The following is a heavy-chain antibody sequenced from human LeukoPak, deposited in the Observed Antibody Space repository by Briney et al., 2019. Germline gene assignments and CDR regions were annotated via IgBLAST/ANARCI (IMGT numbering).Heavy chain of an antibody. CDR3: AGRRVLDASFDY. CDR1: GFTVSNNY. D-gene: IGHD3-16*01. Sequence: GGSLRLSCAASGFTVSNNYMSWFRKAPGKGLKWVSVIYSGDNTYYVESVKGRFTISRDNSKNTLFLQMNRLRAEDTAVYYCAGRRVLDASFDYWGQGTLVTVSS. V-gene: IGHV3-66*02. J-gene: IGHJ4*02. CDR2: IYSGDNT.